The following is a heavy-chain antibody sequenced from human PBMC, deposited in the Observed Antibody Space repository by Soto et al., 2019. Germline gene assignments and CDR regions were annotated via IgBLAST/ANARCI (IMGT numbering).Heavy chain of an antibody. Sequence: EVQLVESGGGLVQPGESLRLSCAASGFTFSSYWMHWVRQAPGKGLVWVAHIDTDGSSTSYADSVKGRFTISSDNAKNTLYLQMNSVRAEAMSVYYCVRDSFRVRMAYWGLGTLVTVSS. CDR2: IDTDGSST. CDR3: VRDSFRVRMAY. V-gene: IGHV3-74*01. CDR1: GFTFSSYW. J-gene: IGHJ1*01. D-gene: IGHD2-8*01.